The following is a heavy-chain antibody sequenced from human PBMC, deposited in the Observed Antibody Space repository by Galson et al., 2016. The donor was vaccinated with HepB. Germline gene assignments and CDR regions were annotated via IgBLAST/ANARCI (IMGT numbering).Heavy chain of an antibody. D-gene: IGHD6-19*01. CDR3: AGEYSSFDY. V-gene: IGHV4-59*01. CDR1: GDSISSYY. CDR2: VHNSGYT. J-gene: IGHJ4*03. Sequence: SETLSLTCTVSGDSISSYYWHWIRLPTGKGLEWIGYVHNSGYTTYNPSLNGRVTISMDTSKNQFSLKLSSVTAADTAVYYCAGEYSSFDYVGHGILVTVSS.